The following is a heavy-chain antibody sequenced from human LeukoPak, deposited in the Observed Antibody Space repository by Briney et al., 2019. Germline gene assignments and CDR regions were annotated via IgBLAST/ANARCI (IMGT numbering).Heavy chain of an antibody. Sequence: GGSLRLSCAASGFTFSSYWMSWVRQAPGKGLEWVANIKQEGSEKYYVDSVKGRFTISRDNAKNSLYLQMNSLRAEDTAVYYCARTGYCSSTSCVGDWFDPWGQGTLVTVSS. CDR3: ARTGYCSSTSCVGDWFDP. CDR1: GFTFSSYW. V-gene: IGHV3-7*01. J-gene: IGHJ5*02. D-gene: IGHD2-2*01. CDR2: IKQEGSEK.